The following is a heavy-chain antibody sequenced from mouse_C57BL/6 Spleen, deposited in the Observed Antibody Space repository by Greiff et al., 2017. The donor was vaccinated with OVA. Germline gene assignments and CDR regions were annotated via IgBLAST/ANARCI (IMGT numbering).Heavy chain of an antibody. J-gene: IGHJ4*01. CDR2: IYPRSGNT. Sequence: QVQLQQSGAELARPGASVKLSCKASGYTFTSYGISWVKQRTGQGLEWIGEIYPRSGNTYYNEKFTGKATLTADKSSSPAYMELRSLTSEDSAVYFCARREIITTVVDYAIDYWGQGTSVTVSS. CDR1: GYTFTSYG. V-gene: IGHV1-81*01. CDR3: ARREIITTVVDYAIDY. D-gene: IGHD1-1*01.